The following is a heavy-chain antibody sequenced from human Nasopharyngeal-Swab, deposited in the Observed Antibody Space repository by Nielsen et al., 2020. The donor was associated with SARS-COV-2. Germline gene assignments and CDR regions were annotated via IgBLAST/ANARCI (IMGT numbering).Heavy chain of an antibody. CDR2: IYYSGST. CDR3: ARAPKRTIFGVVGWFDP. V-gene: IGHV4-59*13. D-gene: IGHD3-3*01. J-gene: IGHJ5*02. CDR1: GGSISSYY. Sequence: SETLSLTCTVSGGSISSYYWSWIRQPPGKGLEWIGYIYYSGSTNYNPSLKSRVTTSVDTSKNQFSLKLSSVTAADTAVYYCARAPKRTIFGVVGWFDPWGQGTLVTVSS.